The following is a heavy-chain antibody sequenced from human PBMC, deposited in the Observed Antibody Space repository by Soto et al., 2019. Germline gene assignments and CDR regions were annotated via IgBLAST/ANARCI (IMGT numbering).Heavy chain of an antibody. CDR2: IYPGDSDT. Sequence: GESLKISCKGSGYSFTSYWIGWVRQMPGKGLEWMGIIYPGDSDTRYSPSFQGQVTISADKSISTAYLQWSSLKASDTAMYYCARRIYSNHESYYYYYYMDVWGKGTTVTVSS. D-gene: IGHD4-4*01. V-gene: IGHV5-51*01. J-gene: IGHJ6*03. CDR3: ARRIYSNHESYYYYYYMDV. CDR1: GYSFTSYW.